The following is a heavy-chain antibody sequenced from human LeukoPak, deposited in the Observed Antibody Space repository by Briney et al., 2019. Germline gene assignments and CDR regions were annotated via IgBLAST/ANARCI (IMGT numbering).Heavy chain of an antibody. Sequence: GGSLRLSCATSGFTFSSSWMSWVRQAPGKGLECVANIKEDGREKYYVDSVKGRFTISRDNAKNSLYLQMSSLRAEDTAVYYCAKGGRPDYWGQGTLVTVSS. CDR1: GFTFSSSW. CDR2: IKEDGREK. V-gene: IGHV3-7*01. D-gene: IGHD3-10*01. J-gene: IGHJ4*02. CDR3: AKGGRPDY.